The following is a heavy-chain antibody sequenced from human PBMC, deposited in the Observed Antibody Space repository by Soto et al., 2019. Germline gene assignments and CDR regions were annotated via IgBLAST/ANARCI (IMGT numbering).Heavy chain of an antibody. CDR1: GFTFSSYW. V-gene: IGHV3-74*01. Sequence: GGSLRLSCAASGFTFSSYWMHWVRQAPGKGLGWVSRINSDGSSTSYADSVKGRFTISRDNAKNTLYLQMNSLRAEDTAVYYCAREAAADAFDIWGQGTMVTVSS. D-gene: IGHD6-13*01. CDR3: AREAAADAFDI. CDR2: INSDGSST. J-gene: IGHJ3*02.